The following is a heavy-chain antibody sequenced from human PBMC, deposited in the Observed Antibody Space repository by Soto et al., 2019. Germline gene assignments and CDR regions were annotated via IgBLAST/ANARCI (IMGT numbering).Heavy chain of an antibody. D-gene: IGHD3-22*01. J-gene: IGHJ5*02. CDR2: IIPIFGTA. Sequence: QVQLVQSGAEVKKPGSSVKVSCKASGGTFSSYAISWVRQAPGQGLEWMGGIIPIFGTANYAQKFQGRVTITADESTSTAYMELSSLRSEDTAVYYCARVPMIVVVQDNWFDPWGQGTXVXXSS. CDR3: ARVPMIVVVQDNWFDP. CDR1: GGTFSSYA. V-gene: IGHV1-69*01.